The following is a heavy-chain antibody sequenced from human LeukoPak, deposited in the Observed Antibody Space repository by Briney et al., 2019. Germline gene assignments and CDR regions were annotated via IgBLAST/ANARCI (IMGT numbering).Heavy chain of an antibody. D-gene: IGHD3-22*01. CDR3: ARASSPTYYYDSSGSYNFQH. Sequence: PGGPLRLSCAASGFTFSDYYMSWIRQAPGKGLEWVSYISSSGSTIYYADSVKGRFTISRDNAKNSLYLQMNSLRAEDTAVYYCARASSPTYYYDSSGSYNFQHWGQGTLVTVSS. CDR2: ISSSGSTI. CDR1: GFTFSDYY. V-gene: IGHV3-11*01. J-gene: IGHJ1*01.